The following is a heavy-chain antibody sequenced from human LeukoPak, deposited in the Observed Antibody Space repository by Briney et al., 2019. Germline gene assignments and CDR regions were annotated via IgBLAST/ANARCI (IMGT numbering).Heavy chain of an antibody. Sequence: PSGGSLRLSCAASGFTFDDYAMHWVRQAPGKGLEWVSGISWNSGSIGYADSVKGRFTISRDNAKNSLYLQMNSLRAEDTALYYCANDMKWGQGTLVTVSS. CDR1: GFTFDDYA. V-gene: IGHV3-9*01. CDR3: ANDMK. J-gene: IGHJ4*02. CDR2: ISWNSGSI.